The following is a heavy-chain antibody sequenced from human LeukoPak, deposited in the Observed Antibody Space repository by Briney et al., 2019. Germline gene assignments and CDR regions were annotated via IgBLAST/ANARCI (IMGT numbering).Heavy chain of an antibody. CDR1: GGSISSYY. CDR3: ARRGYSSSWYYSYFDY. CDR2: IYYSGST. V-gene: IGHV4-59*08. Sequence: PSETLSLTCTVSGGSISSYYWSWIRQPPGKGLEWIGYIYYSGSTNYNPSLKSRVTMSVDTSKNQFSLKLSSVTAADTAVYYCARRGYSSSWYYSYFDYWGQGTPVTVSS. J-gene: IGHJ4*02. D-gene: IGHD6-13*01.